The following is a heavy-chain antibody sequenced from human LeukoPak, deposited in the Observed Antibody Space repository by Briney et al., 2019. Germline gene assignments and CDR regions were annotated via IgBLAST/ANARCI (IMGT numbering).Heavy chain of an antibody. CDR1: GYNFTSYT. J-gene: IGHJ3*02. CDR2: INAGPGNT. Sequence: ASVKVSCKASGYNFTSYTIHWVRQAPGQRLEWMGWINAGPGNTKYSQKFQGRVTITRDTSASTAYMDLSNLRSEDTAVFYCAIGISSDTFDIWGQGTMGTVSS. CDR3: AIGISSDTFDI. D-gene: IGHD3-3*01. V-gene: IGHV1-3*01.